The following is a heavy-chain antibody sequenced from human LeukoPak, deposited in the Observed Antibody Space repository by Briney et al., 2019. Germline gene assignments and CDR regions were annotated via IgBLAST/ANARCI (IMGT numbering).Heavy chain of an antibody. J-gene: IGHJ5*02. Sequence: SETLSLTCTVSGGSISSSSYYWGWIRQPPGKGLEWIGSIYYSGSTYYNPSLKSRVTISVDTSKNQFSLKLSSVTAADTALYYCARAHERGATIKGKWFDPWGQGTLVTVSS. CDR2: IYYSGST. CDR3: ARAHERGATIKGKWFDP. D-gene: IGHD5-12*01. CDR1: GGSISSSSYY. V-gene: IGHV4-39*07.